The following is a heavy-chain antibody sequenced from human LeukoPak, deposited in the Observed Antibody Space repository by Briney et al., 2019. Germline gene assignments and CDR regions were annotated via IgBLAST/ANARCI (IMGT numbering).Heavy chain of an antibody. CDR1: GFTFSTYG. D-gene: IGHD6-19*01. CDR3: AKGRTEGGTLALDY. J-gene: IGHJ4*02. CDR2: VSGSGGST. Sequence: GGSLRLSCAASGFTFSTYGMSWVRQASGKVLEWLSVVSGSGGSTYYADSVKGRLSISRDNSKNTLYLQVNGLRAEDTAVYYCAKGRTEGGTLALDYWGQGTLVTVSS. V-gene: IGHV3-23*01.